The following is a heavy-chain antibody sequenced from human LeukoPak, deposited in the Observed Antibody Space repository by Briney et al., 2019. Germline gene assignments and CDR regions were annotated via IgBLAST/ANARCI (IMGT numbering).Heavy chain of an antibody. CDR3: ARDLVGAYDAFDI. V-gene: IGHV4-59*01. D-gene: IGHD1-26*01. CDR1: GGSISGYY. CDR2: IYYSGST. Sequence: SETLSLTCSVSGGSISGYYWSWIRQPPGKGLEWIGYIYYSGSTNYNPSLKSRVTISVDTSKNQFSLKLSSVTAADTAVYYCARDLVGAYDAFDIWGQGTMVTVSS. J-gene: IGHJ3*02.